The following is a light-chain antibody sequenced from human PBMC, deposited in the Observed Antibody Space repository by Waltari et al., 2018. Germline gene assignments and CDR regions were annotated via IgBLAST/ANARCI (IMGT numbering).Light chain of an antibody. Sequence: EIVLTQSPGTLSLSPGQRATLSCRARQGGTSISLTWYQQKLGQAPRLRLHGTSTRATGIPDRFSGSGSGTDFTLTISRLEPEDFAVYYCQQYDGEVVTFGGGTKVEI. CDR2: GTS. V-gene: IGKV3-20*01. CDR1: QGGTSIS. J-gene: IGKJ4*01. CDR3: QQYDGEVVT.